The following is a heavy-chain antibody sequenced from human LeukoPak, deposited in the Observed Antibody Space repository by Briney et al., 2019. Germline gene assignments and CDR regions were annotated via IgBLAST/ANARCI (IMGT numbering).Heavy chain of an antibody. CDR1: GFTFSRYG. D-gene: IGHD3-22*01. Sequence: PGRSLRLPCAASGFTFSRYGMHWVRQAPGKGLEWVAVIWYDGSNKYYAESVKGRFTISRDNSKNTLHLQMNSLRAEDTAVYYCARDPPMYYYDEPGSRDAFDIWGQGTMVTVSS. CDR2: IWYDGSNK. J-gene: IGHJ3*02. V-gene: IGHV3-33*01. CDR3: ARDPPMYYYDEPGSRDAFDI.